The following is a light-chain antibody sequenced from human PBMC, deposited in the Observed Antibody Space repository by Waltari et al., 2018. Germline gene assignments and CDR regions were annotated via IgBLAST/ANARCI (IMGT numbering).Light chain of an antibody. CDR3: QQLHSYPIT. CDR1: QGISSA. Sequence: AIHLTQSPSSLSASVGDRITITCRASQGISSALAWYQQKPGESPKFLIYDASSLQSGVQSRFSGSASGTDFTLTITSLQPEDFATYYCQQLHSYPITFGQGTRLEIK. CDR2: DAS. V-gene: IGKV1-13*02. J-gene: IGKJ5*01.